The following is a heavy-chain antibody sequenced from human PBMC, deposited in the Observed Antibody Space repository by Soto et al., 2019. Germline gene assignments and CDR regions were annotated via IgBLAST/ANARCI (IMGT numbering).Heavy chain of an antibody. J-gene: IGHJ6*02. CDR2: IYHSGST. CDR3: ARCYGSGSSYYYYYGMDV. CDR1: GGSISSSNW. D-gene: IGHD3-10*01. Sequence: SETLSLTCADSGGSISSSNWWSWVRQPPGKGLEWIGEIYHSGSTNYNPSLKSRVTISVDKSKNQFSLKLSSVTAADTAVYYCARCYGSGSSYYYYYGMDVWGQGTTVTV. V-gene: IGHV4-4*02.